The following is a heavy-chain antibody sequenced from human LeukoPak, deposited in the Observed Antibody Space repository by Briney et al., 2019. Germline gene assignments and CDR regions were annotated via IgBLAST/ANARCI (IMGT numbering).Heavy chain of an antibody. CDR1: GYSIKTGRY. V-gene: IGHV4-38-2*01. CDR2: IYQSGRT. CDR3: ARSLSTAGIDY. Sequence: SETLSLTCAVSGYSIKTGRYWGWIRQPPGKGLEWIGSIYQSGRTYYNPSLKSRITISVDKSKNQFSLNLRSLTAQDTAVYYCARSLSTAGIDYWGQGILVTVSS. J-gene: IGHJ4*02.